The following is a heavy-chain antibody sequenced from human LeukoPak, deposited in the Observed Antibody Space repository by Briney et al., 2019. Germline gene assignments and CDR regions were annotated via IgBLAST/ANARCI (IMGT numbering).Heavy chain of an antibody. CDR3: VKWGYSSGCA. Sequence: PGGSLRLSCAASGFNFSSYGMHWVRQAPGKGLEWVAVILYDGSKKYYVDSVKGRFTISRDNSENTLYMQMNSLRPEDTALYFCVKWGYSSGCAWGQGTLVTVSS. V-gene: IGHV3-30*18. CDR1: GFNFSSYG. CDR2: ILYDGSKK. D-gene: IGHD6-19*01. J-gene: IGHJ4*02.